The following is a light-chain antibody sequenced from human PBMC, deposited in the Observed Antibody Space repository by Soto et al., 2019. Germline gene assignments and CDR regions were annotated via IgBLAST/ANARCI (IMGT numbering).Light chain of an antibody. J-gene: IGKJ3*01. CDR3: QTYNSAPQT. CDR2: GAS. V-gene: IGKV1-27*01. Sequence: DIQLAQSPSSLSAYIGDRVTLSCRATLAIGNDLAWFQQKPGKVPILLIYGASTLQSGVPSRFHGSGPGTDFTLTLSIRQPEDVGTYYCQTYNSAPQTFGPGTQVDIK. CDR1: LAIGND.